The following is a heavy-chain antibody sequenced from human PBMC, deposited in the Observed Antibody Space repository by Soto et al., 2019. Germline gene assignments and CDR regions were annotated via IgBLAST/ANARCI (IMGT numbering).Heavy chain of an antibody. Sequence: QMQLVESGGGVVQPGRSLRLSCAASGFTFSSYPMHWVRQAPGKGLEWVAVISFDGSKKYYADSVKGRLFISKDNSKNMFFLQMNSLRGEDSAVYYCGRLPGPLVAVLYIYPLDGREPVSDADVWGQGTAVTVSS. D-gene: IGHD6-19*01. J-gene: IGHJ6*02. V-gene: IGHV3-30-3*01. CDR1: GFTFSSYP. CDR3: GRLPGPLVAVLYIYPLDGREPVSDADV. CDR2: ISFDGSKK.